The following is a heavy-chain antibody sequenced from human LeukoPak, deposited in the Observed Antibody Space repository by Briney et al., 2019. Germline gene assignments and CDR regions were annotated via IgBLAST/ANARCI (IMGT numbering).Heavy chain of an antibody. D-gene: IGHD5-24*01. Sequence: ASVKVSCKASGGTFSSYAISWVRQAPGQGLEWMGRIIPIFGTANCEQKFQGRVTTTTDESTSTAYMELSSLRSEDTAVYYCARGARDGYNLIDYWGQGTLVTVSS. V-gene: IGHV1-69*05. J-gene: IGHJ4*02. CDR2: IIPIFGTA. CDR3: ARGARDGYNLIDY. CDR1: GGTFSSYA.